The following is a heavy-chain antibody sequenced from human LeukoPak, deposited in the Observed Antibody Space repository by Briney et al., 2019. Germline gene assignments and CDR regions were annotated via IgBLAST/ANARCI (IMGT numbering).Heavy chain of an antibody. Sequence: ASVKVSCKASGYTFTNYYMHWVRQAPGQGLEWMGGIIPIFGTANYAQKFQGRVTITADKSTSTAYMELSSLRSEDTAVYYCAREVIGYCSGGSCYRFDYWGQGTLVTVSS. J-gene: IGHJ4*02. CDR2: IIPIFGTA. D-gene: IGHD2-15*01. CDR1: GYTFTNYY. CDR3: AREVIGYCSGGSCYRFDY. V-gene: IGHV1-69*06.